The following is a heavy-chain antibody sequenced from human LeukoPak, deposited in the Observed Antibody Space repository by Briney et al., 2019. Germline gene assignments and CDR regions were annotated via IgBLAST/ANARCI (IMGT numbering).Heavy chain of an antibody. CDR3: ARVYSGWYDY. V-gene: IGHV3-21*01. CDR2: ISSSSSYI. D-gene: IGHD6-19*01. Sequence: GGSLRLSCAATGFTFSSYSMDWVRQAPGKGLEWVSSISSSSSYIYYADSVKGRFTISRDNAKNSLYLQMNSLRAEDTAVYYCARVYSGWYDYWGQGTLVTVSS. CDR1: GFTFSSYS. J-gene: IGHJ4*02.